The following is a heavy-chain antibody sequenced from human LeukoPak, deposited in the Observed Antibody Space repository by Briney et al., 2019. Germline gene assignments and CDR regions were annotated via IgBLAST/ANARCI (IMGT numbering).Heavy chain of an antibody. CDR2: ISRSSTYI. Sequence: GGSLRLSCTASGFTFSSYSMNWVRQAPGKGLEWVSSISRSSTYIYYADSVKGRFTISRDNAKNSLYLQMNSLRAEDTAVYHCASRRSAYCGGDCPEGYWGQGTLVTVSS. CDR1: GFTFSSYS. D-gene: IGHD2-21*02. CDR3: ASRRSAYCGGDCPEGY. V-gene: IGHV3-21*01. J-gene: IGHJ4*02.